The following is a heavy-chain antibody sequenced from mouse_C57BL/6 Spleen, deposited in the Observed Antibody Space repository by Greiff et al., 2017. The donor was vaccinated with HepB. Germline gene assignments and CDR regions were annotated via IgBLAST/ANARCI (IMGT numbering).Heavy chain of an antibody. Sequence: SDAELVKPGASVKISCKASGYTFTDYTIHWMKQRPEQGLEWIGYIYPRDGSTKYNEKFKGKATLTADKSSSTAYMQLNSLTSEDSAVYFCARDRWDLYYFDYWGQGTTLTVSS. D-gene: IGHD4-1*01. CDR2: IYPRDGST. CDR1: GYTFTDYT. CDR3: ARDRWDLYYFDY. V-gene: IGHV1-78*01. J-gene: IGHJ2*01.